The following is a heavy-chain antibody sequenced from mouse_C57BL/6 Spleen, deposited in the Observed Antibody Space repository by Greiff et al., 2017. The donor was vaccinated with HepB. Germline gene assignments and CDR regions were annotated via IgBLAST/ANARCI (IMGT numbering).Heavy chain of an antibody. J-gene: IGHJ3*01. Sequence: EVQLQQSGAELVRPGASVKLSCTASGFNIKDYYMHWVKQRPEQGLEWIGRIDPEDGDTEYAPKVQGKATMTADTSSNTAYLQLSSLTSEDTAVYYCTTPYYGSSYGWFAYWGQGTLVTVSA. CDR1: GFNIKDYY. CDR2: IDPEDGDT. V-gene: IGHV14-1*01. D-gene: IGHD1-1*01. CDR3: TTPYYGSSYGWFAY.